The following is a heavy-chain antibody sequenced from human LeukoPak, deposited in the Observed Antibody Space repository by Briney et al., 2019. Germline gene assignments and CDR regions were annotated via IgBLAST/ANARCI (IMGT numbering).Heavy chain of an antibody. CDR3: ARGGRDDYNHFDY. CDR2: IYYSGST. CDR1: GGSITSYH. D-gene: IGHD5-24*01. V-gene: IGHV4-59*01. J-gene: IGHJ4*02. Sequence: SETLSLTCTISGGSITSYHWSWIRQPPGKGLEWIGYIYYSGSTNYNPSLKSRVTISVDTSKNQFSLNLRSVTAADTAVYYCARGGRDDYNHFDYWGQGTLVTVSS.